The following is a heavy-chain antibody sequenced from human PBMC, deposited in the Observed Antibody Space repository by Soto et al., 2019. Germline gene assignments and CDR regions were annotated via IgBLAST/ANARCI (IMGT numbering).Heavy chain of an antibody. CDR2: IYYSGST. D-gene: IGHD2-15*01. CDR3: ARDNGGNQKFDL. J-gene: IGHJ4*02. Sequence: LSLTCSVSGGSIRSVGSYWSWIRQQPGKGLDYIGYIYYSGSTYYNPTLKSRLSISVDASKNQFSLKLTSVTAADTAVYFCARDNGGNQKFDLWGQVTMSTFSS. V-gene: IGHV4-31*03. CDR1: GGSIRSVGSY.